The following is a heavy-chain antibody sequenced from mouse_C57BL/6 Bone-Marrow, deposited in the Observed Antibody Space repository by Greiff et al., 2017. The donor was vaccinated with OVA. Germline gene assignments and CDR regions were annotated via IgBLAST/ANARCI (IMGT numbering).Heavy chain of an antibody. Sequence: LVRPGTSVQMSCKASGYTFTNYCIGWAKQRPGHGLEWIGDIYPGGGYTNYNEKFKGKATLTADKSSSTAYMQFSSLTSEDSAIYYCARRVLTVYYFDYWGQGTTLTVSS. V-gene: IGHV1-63*01. D-gene: IGHD2-10*02. CDR2: IYPGGGYT. J-gene: IGHJ2*01. CDR1: GYTFTNYC. CDR3: ARRVLTVYYFDY.